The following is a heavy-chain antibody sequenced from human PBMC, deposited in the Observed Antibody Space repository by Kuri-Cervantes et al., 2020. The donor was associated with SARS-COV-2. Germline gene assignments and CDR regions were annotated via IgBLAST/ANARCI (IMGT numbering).Heavy chain of an antibody. V-gene: IGHV3-30-3*01. Sequence: GESLKISCAASGFTFSSYAMHWVRQAPGKGLEWVAVISYDGNNKYYADSVKGRFTISRDNSKNTLYLQMNSLRAEDTAVYYCARGSYEGYENYYYYYMDVWGKGTTVTVSS. CDR1: GFTFSSYA. D-gene: IGHD5-12*01. CDR3: ARGSYEGYENYYYYYMDV. J-gene: IGHJ6*03. CDR2: ISYDGNNK.